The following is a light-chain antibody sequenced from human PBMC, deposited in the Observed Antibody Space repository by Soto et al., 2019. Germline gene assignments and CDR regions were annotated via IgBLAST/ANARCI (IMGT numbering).Light chain of an antibody. CDR2: DAS. CDR1: ESVSHW. CDR3: EHYDSYPYA. J-gene: IGKJ2*01. Sequence: DIQMTQSPSTLSASVGDRITITCRASESVSHWLAWYQQKPGKAPKLLISDASSFESGVPSRFSGSGSGTEFTLTISSLQPGDFATYYCEHYDSYPYAFGQGTKLEI. V-gene: IGKV1-5*01.